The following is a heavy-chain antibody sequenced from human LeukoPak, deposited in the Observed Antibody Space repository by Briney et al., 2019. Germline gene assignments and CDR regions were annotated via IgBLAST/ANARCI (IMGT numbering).Heavy chain of an antibody. Sequence: PGRSLRLSCAASGFTFSSYGMHWVRQAPGKGLEWVAVISYDGSNKYYADSVKGRFTISRDNSKNTLYLQMNSLRAEDTAVYYCAKDRPDRYXXXYLDYWGQGTLVTVSS. CDR2: ISYDGSNK. J-gene: IGHJ4*02. CDR3: AKDRPDRYXXXYLDY. V-gene: IGHV3-30*18. CDR1: GFTFSSYG. D-gene: IGHD1-26*01.